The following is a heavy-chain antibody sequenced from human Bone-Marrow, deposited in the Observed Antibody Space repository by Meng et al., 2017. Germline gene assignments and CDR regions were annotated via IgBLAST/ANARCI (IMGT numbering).Heavy chain of an antibody. Sequence: QVRLHQWGAGLLKPSATLSLTCAVYGGSFSGYYWSWIRQPPGKGLEWIGEINHSGSTNYNPSLKSRVTISVDTSKNQFSLKLSSVTAADTAVYYCARGLRAARPLLFGYWGQGTLVTVSS. CDR3: ARGLRAARPLLFGY. V-gene: IGHV4-34*01. D-gene: IGHD6-6*01. J-gene: IGHJ4*02. CDR1: GGSFSGYY. CDR2: INHSGST.